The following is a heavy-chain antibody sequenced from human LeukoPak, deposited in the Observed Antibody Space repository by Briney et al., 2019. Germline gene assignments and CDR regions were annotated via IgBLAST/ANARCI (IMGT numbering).Heavy chain of an antibody. CDR3: ARGPGYSYGLGMDV. Sequence: GGSLRLSCAASGFTFNNYAMSWVRQAPGKGLEWVSAISGSGGTTYYADSVKGRFTISRDNSKNTLYLQMNSLRAEDTAVYYCARGPGYSYGLGMDVWGQGTTVTVSS. V-gene: IGHV3-23*01. CDR1: GFTFNNYA. CDR2: ISGSGGTT. D-gene: IGHD5-18*01. J-gene: IGHJ6*02.